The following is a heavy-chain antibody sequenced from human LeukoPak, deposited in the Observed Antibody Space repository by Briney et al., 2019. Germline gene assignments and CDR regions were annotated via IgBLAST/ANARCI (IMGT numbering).Heavy chain of an antibody. J-gene: IGHJ3*01. D-gene: IGHD1/OR15-1a*01. Sequence: PSETLSLTCTVSGGSISSYYWSWIRQPPGKGLEWIGYIYYSGSTNYNPSLKSRVTISVDTSKNQFSLKLSSVTAADTAVYYCARGVYNWNIDVFDFWGQGTMVTVSS. CDR2: IYYSGST. CDR1: GGSISSYY. CDR3: ARGVYNWNIDVFDF. V-gene: IGHV4-59*01.